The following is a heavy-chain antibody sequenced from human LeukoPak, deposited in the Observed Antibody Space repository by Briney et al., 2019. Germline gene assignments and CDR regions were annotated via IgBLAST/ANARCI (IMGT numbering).Heavy chain of an antibody. J-gene: IGHJ5*02. V-gene: IGHV1-46*03. Sequence: GASVKVSCKASGYTFTSYYMHWVRQAPGQGLEWMGIINPSGGSTSYAQKFQGRVTMTRDTSTSTVYMELSGLRSEDTAVYYCAKSSPHGSGSYYNAYNWFDPWGQGTLVTVSS. CDR1: GYTFTSYY. CDR3: AKSSPHGSGSYYNAYNWFDP. CDR2: INPSGGST. D-gene: IGHD3-10*01.